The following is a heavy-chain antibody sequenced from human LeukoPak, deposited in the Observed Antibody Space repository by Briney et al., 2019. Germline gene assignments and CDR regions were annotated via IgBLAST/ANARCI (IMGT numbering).Heavy chain of an antibody. CDR2: IYHSGST. Sequence: SETLSLTCSVSGGSISSYYWSWIRQPPGKGLEWIGYIYHSGSTYYNPSPKSRVTISLDTSKNQFSLKLSSVTAADTAVYYCARGNSGYSGYYHYGMDVWGQGTTVTVSS. V-gene: IGHV4-59*01. J-gene: IGHJ6*02. D-gene: IGHD5-12*01. CDR1: GGSISSYY. CDR3: ARGNSGYSGYYHYGMDV.